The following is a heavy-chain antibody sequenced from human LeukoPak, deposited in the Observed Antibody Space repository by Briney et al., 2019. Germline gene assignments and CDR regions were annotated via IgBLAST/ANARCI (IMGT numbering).Heavy chain of an antibody. CDR2: IKQDGSEQ. Sequence: GGSLRLSCAASGFPFSTYWMNWVRQAPGKGLEWVAIIKQDGSEQYYVDSVKGRFTISRDNAKNSLYLQMNSLRAEDTAVYYCARDSTPRYCSITSCPGVSDFWGQGALVTVSS. CDR1: GFPFSTYW. D-gene: IGHD2-2*01. V-gene: IGHV3-7*01. J-gene: IGHJ4*02. CDR3: ARDSTPRYCSITSCPGVSDF.